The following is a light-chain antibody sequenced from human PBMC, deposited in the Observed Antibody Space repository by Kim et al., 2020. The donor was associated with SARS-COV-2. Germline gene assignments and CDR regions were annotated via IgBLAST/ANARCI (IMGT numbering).Light chain of an antibody. Sequence: SSELTQDPAVSVALGQTVRITCQGDSLRRYYATWYQQKPGQAPLLVIYGKNNRPSGIPDRFSGSNSGNTASLTITGAQAGDEADYYCNSRDSNGYGVVFG. CDR3: NSRDSNGYGVV. CDR1: SLRRYY. CDR2: GKN. J-gene: IGLJ2*01. V-gene: IGLV3-19*01.